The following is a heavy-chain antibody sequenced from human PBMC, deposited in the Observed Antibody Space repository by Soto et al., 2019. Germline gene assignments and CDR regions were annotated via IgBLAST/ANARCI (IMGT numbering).Heavy chain of an antibody. V-gene: IGHV4-39*01. CDR3: ATITRAYYMDV. CDR2: IYYSGSS. J-gene: IGHJ6*03. Sequence: PSETLSLTCSVSGGSISSSSYYWGWIRQPPGKGLEWIGSIYYSGSSYYNPSLKGRVTLPVDTSENKFSLRLSSVTAADKAVYYCATITRAYYMDVWGKGTTVTVSS. CDR1: GGSISSSSYY. D-gene: IGHD3-10*01.